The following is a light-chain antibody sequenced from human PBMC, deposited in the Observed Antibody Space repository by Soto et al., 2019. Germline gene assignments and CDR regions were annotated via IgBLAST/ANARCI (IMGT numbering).Light chain of an antibody. CDR1: ASDVGGYNY. CDR2: EVT. J-gene: IGLJ1*01. CDR3: CSHAGDNTYV. V-gene: IGLV2-8*01. Sequence: QSVLTKPPSAAGSPGQSVTICCTGTASDVGGYNYVSWYQQHPGKAPKHIIYEVTKRPSGVPDRFSGSKSGNTASLAVSGLQAEDEADYVCCSHAGDNTYVFGTGTKVTVL.